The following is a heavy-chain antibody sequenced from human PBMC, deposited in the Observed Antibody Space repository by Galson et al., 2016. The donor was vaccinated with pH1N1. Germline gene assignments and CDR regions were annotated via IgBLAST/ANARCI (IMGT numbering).Heavy chain of an antibody. CDR1: GFSITNRGEA. D-gene: IGHD3-22*01. Sequence: PALVKPTQTLTLTCIFSGFSITNRGEAVGWIRQPPGKALEWLALAYWDADKFYSRSLQSRLTITKDTSKNQVVLRMTNMDPVDTDTYYCAHLYYYDTSGFYRYFDYWGQGILVTVSS. CDR2: AYWDADK. CDR3: AHLYYYDTSGFYRYFDY. V-gene: IGHV2-5*02. J-gene: IGHJ4*02.